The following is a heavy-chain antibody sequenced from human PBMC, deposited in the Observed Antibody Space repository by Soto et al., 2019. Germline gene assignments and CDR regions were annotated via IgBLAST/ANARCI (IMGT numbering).Heavy chain of an antibody. D-gene: IGHD3-9*01. Sequence: GGSLRLSCAASGFTFSSYAMSWVRQAPGKGLEWVAVISYDGSNKYYADSVKGRFTISRDNSKNTLYLQMNSLRAEDTAVYYCAKGDSYYDILTGYSPLAYFDYWGQGTLVTVSS. CDR1: GFTFSSYA. J-gene: IGHJ4*02. CDR3: AKGDSYYDILTGYSPLAYFDY. V-gene: IGHV3-30*18. CDR2: ISYDGSNK.